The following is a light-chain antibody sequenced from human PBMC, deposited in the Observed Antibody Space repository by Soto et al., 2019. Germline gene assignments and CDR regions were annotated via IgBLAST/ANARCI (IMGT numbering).Light chain of an antibody. CDR1: SSDVGGYNF. CDR2: EVT. Sequence: QSALTQTASVSGSPGQSITISCTGTSSDVGGYNFVSWYQQHPGKAPKLIIHEVTNRPSGVSGRFSGSKSGNTAFLTISGLQAEDEAVHYCSSYAGSNNVVFGGGTKLTVL. J-gene: IGLJ2*01. V-gene: IGLV2-14*03. CDR3: SSYAGSNNVV.